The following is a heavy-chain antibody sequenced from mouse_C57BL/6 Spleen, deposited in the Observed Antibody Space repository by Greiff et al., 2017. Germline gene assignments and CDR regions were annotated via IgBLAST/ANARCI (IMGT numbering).Heavy chain of an antibody. D-gene: IGHD1-1*01. J-gene: IGHJ1*03. Sequence: QVQLQQSGAELVRPGASVTLSCKASGYTFTDYEMHWVKQTPVHGLEWIGAIDPETGGTAYNQKFKGKAILTADKSSSTAYMELRSLTSEDSAVYYCTRKGITTVDWYFDVWGTGTTVTVSS. CDR1: GYTFTDYE. V-gene: IGHV1-15*01. CDR3: TRKGITTVDWYFDV. CDR2: IDPETGGT.